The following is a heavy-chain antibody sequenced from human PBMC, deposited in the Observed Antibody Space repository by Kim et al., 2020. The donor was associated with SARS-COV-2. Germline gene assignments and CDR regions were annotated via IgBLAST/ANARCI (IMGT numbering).Heavy chain of an antibody. Sequence: TNYNASLKGRVPMSLDTPKNQFSLKLTAVTAADTAVYYCARGGMGRRWFDPWGQGTLVTVSS. CDR3: ARGGMGRRWFDP. CDR2: T. V-gene: IGHV4-34*01. J-gene: IGHJ5*02. D-gene: IGHD3-10*01.